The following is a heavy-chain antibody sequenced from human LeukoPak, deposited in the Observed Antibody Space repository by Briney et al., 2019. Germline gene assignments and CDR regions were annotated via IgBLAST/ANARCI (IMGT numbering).Heavy chain of an antibody. CDR2: INPNSGGT. Sequence: ASVTVSCKASGYTFTGYYMHWVRQAPGQGLEWMGWINPNSGGTNYAQKFQGTVTITSDTSISTAYMELSRLRSDDTAVYYCAILWFGELSLYFDYWGQGTLVTVSS. J-gene: IGHJ4*02. CDR1: GYTFTGYY. D-gene: IGHD3-10*01. V-gene: IGHV1-2*02. CDR3: AILWFGELSLYFDY.